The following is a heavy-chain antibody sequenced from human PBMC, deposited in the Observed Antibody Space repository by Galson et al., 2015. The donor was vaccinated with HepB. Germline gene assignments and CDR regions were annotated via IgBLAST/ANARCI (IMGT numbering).Heavy chain of an antibody. D-gene: IGHD5-18*01. CDR2: PTHSGIT. CDR3: ARVKPLWFSSVKVPHCFDY. V-gene: IGHV4-34*01. J-gene: IGHJ4*02. CDR1: GGSFSDYF. Sequence: SETLSLTCAVYGGSFSDYFWTWIRQPPGKGLEWIGQPTHSGITNYNPSLESRVTISVDTSKNQFYLRLSSVTAADTGIYYCARVKPLWFSSVKVPHCFDYWGQGALVTVSS.